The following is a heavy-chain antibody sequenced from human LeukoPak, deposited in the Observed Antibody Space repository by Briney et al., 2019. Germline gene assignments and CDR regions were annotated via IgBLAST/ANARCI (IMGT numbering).Heavy chain of an antibody. CDR3: ARQAEAAGLLTPLDP. CDR2: IYYSGST. Sequence: SETLSLTCTVSGYSISSGYYWGWIRQPPGKGLEWIGSIYYSGSTYYNPSLKSRVTISVDTSKNQFSLKLSSVTAADTAVYYCARQAEAAGLLTPLDPWGQGTLVTVSS. CDR1: GYSISSGYY. D-gene: IGHD6-13*01. J-gene: IGHJ5*02. V-gene: IGHV4-38-2*02.